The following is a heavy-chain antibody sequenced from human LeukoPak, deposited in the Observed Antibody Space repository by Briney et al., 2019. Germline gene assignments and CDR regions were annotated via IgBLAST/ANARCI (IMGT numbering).Heavy chain of an antibody. CDR3: VRDRTKYGDGWSNHYGMDV. V-gene: IGHV3-48*04. CDR2: ISSSGTTI. CDR1: GFTFNSYS. Sequence: PGGSLRLSCAASGFTFNSYSMNWVRQAPGKGLEWVSYISSSGTTIYYADSVKGRFTLSRDNAKNTLNLQMNSLRVEDTAVYYCVRDRTKYGDGWSNHYGMDVWGQGTTVTVSS. J-gene: IGHJ6*02. D-gene: IGHD6-19*01.